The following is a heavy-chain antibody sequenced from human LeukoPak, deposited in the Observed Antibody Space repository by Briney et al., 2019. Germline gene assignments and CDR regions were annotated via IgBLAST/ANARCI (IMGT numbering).Heavy chain of an antibody. J-gene: IGHJ4*02. Sequence: GGSLRLSCAASGFTFTTYWMHWVRQAPGKGLVWVSHINSDGSWTTYADSVKGRFTISKDNAKNTVYLQMNNLRAEDTAVYYCVSFYETYWGRGTLVTVSS. CDR3: VSFYETY. CDR2: INSDGSWT. D-gene: IGHD2-2*01. V-gene: IGHV3-74*01. CDR1: GFTFTTYW.